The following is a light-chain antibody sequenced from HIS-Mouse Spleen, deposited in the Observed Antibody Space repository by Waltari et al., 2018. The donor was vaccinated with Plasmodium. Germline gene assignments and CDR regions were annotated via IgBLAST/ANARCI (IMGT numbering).Light chain of an antibody. V-gene: IGLV3-10*01. Sequence: SYELTQPPSVSVSPGQTARITCSGVELPQQYAYWYKQKSGQAPVLVIYEDSKRPSGIPERFSGSSSGTMATLTISGAQVEDEADYYCYSTDSSGNHRVFGGGTKLTVL. CDR1: ELPQQY. CDR2: EDS. J-gene: IGLJ3*02. CDR3: YSTDSSGNHRV.